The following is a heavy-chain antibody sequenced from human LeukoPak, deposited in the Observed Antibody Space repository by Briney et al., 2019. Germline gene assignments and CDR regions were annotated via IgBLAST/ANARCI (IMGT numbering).Heavy chain of an antibody. CDR1: GYTFTSYG. V-gene: IGHV1-18*01. Sequence: ASVKVSCKASGYTFTSYGISWVRQAPGQGLEWMGWISAYNGNTNYAQKLQGRVTMTTDTSTSTAYMELRSLRSDDTAVYYCARSYPKYSSSWYPQEGWFDPWGQGTLVTVSS. D-gene: IGHD6-13*01. CDR3: ARSYPKYSSSWYPQEGWFDP. J-gene: IGHJ5*02. CDR2: ISAYNGNT.